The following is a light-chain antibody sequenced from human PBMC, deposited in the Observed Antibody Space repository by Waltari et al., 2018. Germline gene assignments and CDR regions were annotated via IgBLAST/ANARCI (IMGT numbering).Light chain of an antibody. CDR1: SSNIGTYA. Sequence: QSVLTQPPSVSAAPRQRVTISSSGSSSNIGTYAVHWYQQLPGKAPKLLIYSNDVLASGVSDRFSGSKSGSSASLAISGLQSEDEAEYYCAAWDDSLNGPIFGGGTKVTVL. CDR2: SND. V-gene: IGLV1-36*01. CDR3: AAWDDSLNGPI. J-gene: IGLJ2*01.